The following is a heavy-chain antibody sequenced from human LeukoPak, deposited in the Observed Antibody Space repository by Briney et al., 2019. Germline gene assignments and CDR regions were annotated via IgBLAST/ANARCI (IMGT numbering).Heavy chain of an antibody. CDR2: FYYSGRD. Sequence: KRAETLSLTCTVSGASITSCYWNCIRQPPGKGLEGSGYFYYSGRDNYNTSLKSRITISVDTSKNQFSLKLSSVTAADTAVYYCVRGYCSGATCYHFDYWGQGTLVTVSS. J-gene: IGHJ4*02. D-gene: IGHD2-15*01. CDR3: VRGYCSGATCYHFDY. V-gene: IGHV4-59*01. CDR1: GASITSCY.